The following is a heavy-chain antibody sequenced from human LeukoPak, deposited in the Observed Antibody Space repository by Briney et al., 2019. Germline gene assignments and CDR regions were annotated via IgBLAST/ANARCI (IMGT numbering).Heavy chain of an antibody. D-gene: IGHD6-13*01. CDR3: SRHARGHQLARDYYHYYYMDV. CDR1: GVPISSYY. CDR2: TYISGST. J-gene: IGHJ6*03. Sequence: SETLSLSCTVSGVPISSYYWSWIRQPPGKGLEWIGYTYISGSTNYNPSLKSRVTISVDTSKNQCSLKVSSVTAADTAVYYCSRHARGHQLARDYYHYYYMDVWGKGTTVTVSS. V-gene: IGHV4-4*09.